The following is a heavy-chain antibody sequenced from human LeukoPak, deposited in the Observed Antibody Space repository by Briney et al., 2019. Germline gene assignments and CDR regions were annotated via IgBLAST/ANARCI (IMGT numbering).Heavy chain of an antibody. Sequence: GASVKVSCKASGGTFSSYAISWVRQAPGQGLEWMGGIIPIFGTANYAQKFQGRVTITADKSTSTAYMELSSLRSEDTAVYYCARNYDSSGYYYYMDVWGKGTTVTVSS. CDR1: GGTFSSYA. CDR2: IIPIFGTA. V-gene: IGHV1-69*06. D-gene: IGHD3-22*01. CDR3: ARNYDSSGYYYYMDV. J-gene: IGHJ6*03.